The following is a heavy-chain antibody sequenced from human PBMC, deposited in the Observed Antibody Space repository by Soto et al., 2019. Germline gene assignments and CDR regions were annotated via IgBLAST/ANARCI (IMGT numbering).Heavy chain of an antibody. D-gene: IGHD3-10*01. V-gene: IGHV3-74*01. CDR2: INTDGSST. CDR3: AKRGVDTFGLSD. J-gene: IGHJ4*02. Sequence: EVQLVESGGGLVQPGGSLRLSCAVSGFTFSSFWMHWVRQAPGEGLVWVSRINTDGSSTSYADSVKGRFTISRDSAQTTLYLQMNSLRVEDTAMYYCAKRGVDTFGLSDWGQGTLVTVSS. CDR1: GFTFSSFW.